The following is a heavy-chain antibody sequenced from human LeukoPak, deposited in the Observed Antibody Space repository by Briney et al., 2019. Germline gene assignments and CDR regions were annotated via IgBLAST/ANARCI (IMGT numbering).Heavy chain of an antibody. Sequence: SETLSLTCTVSGASINTYYWSWIRQPPGKGLEWIGYIYYSGSTNYNPSLKSRVTISVDTSKNQFSLRLSSVTAADTAVYYCARALRQQLVTGWFDPWGQGTLVTVSS. CDR2: IYYSGST. CDR1: GASINTYY. J-gene: IGHJ5*02. D-gene: IGHD6-13*01. V-gene: IGHV4-59*01. CDR3: ARALRQQLVTGWFDP.